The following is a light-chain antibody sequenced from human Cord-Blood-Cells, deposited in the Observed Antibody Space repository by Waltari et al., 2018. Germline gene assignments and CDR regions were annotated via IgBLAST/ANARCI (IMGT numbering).Light chain of an antibody. CDR2: AAS. Sequence: DIQLTQSPSSLSASAGERVTTTCRASQSISSYFNWYQQKPGKAPKLLIYAASSLQSGVPSRFSGSGAGTEFTLTISSLQPEDFATYYCQQSYSTPYTFGQGTKLEIK. CDR3: QQSYSTPYT. CDR1: QSISSY. J-gene: IGKJ2*01. V-gene: IGKV1-39*01.